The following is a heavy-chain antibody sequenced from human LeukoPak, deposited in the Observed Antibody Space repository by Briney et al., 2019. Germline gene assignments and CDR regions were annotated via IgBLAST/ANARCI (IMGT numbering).Heavy chain of an antibody. CDR2: IIPIFGTA. V-gene: IGHV1-69*13. CDR1: GGTFSSYA. Sequence: ASVKVSCKASGGTFSSYAISWVRQAPGQGLEWMGRIIPIFGTANYAQKFQGRVTITADESTSTAYMELSSLRSEDTAVYYCARGMDIVVVVAAIAPAFDIWGQGTMVTVSS. CDR3: ARGMDIVVVVAAIAPAFDI. D-gene: IGHD2-15*01. J-gene: IGHJ3*02.